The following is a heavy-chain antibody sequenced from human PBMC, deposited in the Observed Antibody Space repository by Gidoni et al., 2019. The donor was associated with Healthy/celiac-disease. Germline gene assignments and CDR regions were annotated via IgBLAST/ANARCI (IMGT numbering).Heavy chain of an antibody. D-gene: IGHD4-17*01. CDR3: AKDWSYGDYVDNWFDP. CDR1: GFTFSSYA. J-gene: IGHJ5*02. CDR2: ISGSGGST. V-gene: IGHV3-23*01. Sequence: EVQLLESGGGLVQPGGSLRLSCAASGFTFSSYAMSWVRQAPGKGLEWVSAISGSGGSTYYADSVKGRFTISRDNSKNTLYLQMNSLRAEDTAVYYCAKDWSYGDYVDNWFDPWGQGTLVTVSS.